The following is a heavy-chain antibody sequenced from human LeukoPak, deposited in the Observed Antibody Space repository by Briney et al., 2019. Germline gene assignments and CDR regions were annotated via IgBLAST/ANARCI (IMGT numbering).Heavy chain of an antibody. V-gene: IGHV3-21*01. J-gene: IGHJ6*03. Sequence: PGGSLRLSCAASGFTFNYYTMNWVRQAPGKGLEWVSSISSSSSSTYYADSVKGRFTISRDNAKNSLYLQRNSLRAQDTAVYYCAREIPHMDVWGKGTTVTVSS. CDR1: GFTFNYYT. D-gene: IGHD2-2*02. CDR3: AREIPHMDV. CDR2: ISSSSSST.